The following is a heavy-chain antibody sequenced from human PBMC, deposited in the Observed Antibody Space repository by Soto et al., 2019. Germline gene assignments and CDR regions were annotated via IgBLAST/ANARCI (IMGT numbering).Heavy chain of an antibody. Sequence: ASVKVSCKTSGYTFSNYGITWVRQAPGQPLEWLGWISLYSDGTNYAQKFQGRVSMTTDTSTTTACMELRSLRSDDTAVYYCARVVPGAEAWFGPWGQGTLVTVSS. CDR3: ARVVPGAEAWFGP. CDR2: ISLYSDGT. D-gene: IGHD2-2*01. CDR1: GYTFSNYG. J-gene: IGHJ5*02. V-gene: IGHV1-18*01.